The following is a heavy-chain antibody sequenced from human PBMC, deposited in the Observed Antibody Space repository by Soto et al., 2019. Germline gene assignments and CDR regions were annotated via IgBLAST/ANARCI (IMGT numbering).Heavy chain of an antibody. Sequence: DVQLLESGGGLVQPGGSLRLSCAASGFTFRSYTMSWVRQAPGKGLEWISSLSASGGRPSYADSVQGRFIISRDNPMNTVYLQMSSRRAEDTARYFCAKARCSTTDCYVPDPWGQGTLVTVSS. D-gene: IGHD1-1*01. J-gene: IGHJ5*02. CDR1: GFTFRSYT. CDR2: LSASGGRP. V-gene: IGHV3-23*01. CDR3: AKARCSTTDCYVPDP.